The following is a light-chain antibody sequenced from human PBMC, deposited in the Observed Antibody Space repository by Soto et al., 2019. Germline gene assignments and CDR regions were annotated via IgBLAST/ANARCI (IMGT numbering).Light chain of an antibody. CDR3: QQYNDWPPWT. Sequence: EVVLTQSPATLSLSPGERAPLSCRASQSVSTNLAWYQQKPGQAPSLLIYGASTRATGIPARFSGSGSATEFTLTISSLQSEDFAVYYCQQYNDWPPWTFGQGTKVEIK. J-gene: IGKJ1*01. CDR2: GAS. V-gene: IGKV3D-15*01. CDR1: QSVSTN.